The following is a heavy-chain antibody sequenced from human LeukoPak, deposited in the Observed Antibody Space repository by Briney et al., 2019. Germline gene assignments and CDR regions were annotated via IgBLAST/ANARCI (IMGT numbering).Heavy chain of an antibody. Sequence: GRSLRLSCAASGFIFNSYAVHWVREAPGKGLEWVAVISYDGSINFYAASVKGRFTISRDNSKNTLYLQMNSLRTEDTALYFCARDRRYCGGGSCYFDYFFDYWGQGTLVTVSS. CDR1: GFIFNSYA. D-gene: IGHD2-15*01. CDR2: ISYDGSIN. J-gene: IGHJ4*02. CDR3: ARDRRYCGGGSCYFDYFFDY. V-gene: IGHV3-30-3*01.